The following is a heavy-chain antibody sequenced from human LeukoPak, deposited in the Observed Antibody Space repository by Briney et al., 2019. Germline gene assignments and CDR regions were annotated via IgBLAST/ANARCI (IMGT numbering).Heavy chain of an antibody. D-gene: IGHD6-19*01. J-gene: IGHJ4*02. Sequence: GGSLRLSCAASRFTFRSYGMHWVRQAPGKGLEWVAVISYDGSNKYYADSVKGRFTISRDNSKNTLYLQMNSLRAEDTAVYYCARRIGYSSGHSAVYYFDYWGQGTLVTVSS. V-gene: IGHV3-30*03. CDR3: ARRIGYSSGHSAVYYFDY. CDR1: RFTFRSYG. CDR2: ISYDGSNK.